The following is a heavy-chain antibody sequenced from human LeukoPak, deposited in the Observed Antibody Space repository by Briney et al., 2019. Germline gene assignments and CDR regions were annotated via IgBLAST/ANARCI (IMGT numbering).Heavy chain of an antibody. CDR2: IRGSGGST. CDR1: GFTFSSNA. J-gene: IGHJ4*02. V-gene: IGHV3-23*01. CDR3: AKGGLTIFGVDAYYFDY. Sequence: GGSLRLSCAASGFTFSSNAMSWVRQAPGKGLEWVSAIRGSGGSTYYPDSVRGRFTISRDNSKNTLYLQMNSLRAEDTAVYYCAKGGLTIFGVDAYYFDYWGQGTLVTVSS. D-gene: IGHD3-3*01.